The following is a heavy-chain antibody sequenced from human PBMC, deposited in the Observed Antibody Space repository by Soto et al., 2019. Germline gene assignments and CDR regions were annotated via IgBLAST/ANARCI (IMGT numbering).Heavy chain of an antibody. CDR3: ARDHPGYCSGGSCLYYYGLDV. CDR1: GGTFSSYA. D-gene: IGHD2-15*01. V-gene: IGHV1-69*13. Sequence: SVKVSCKASGGTFSSYAIRWGREAPVQGLEWMGGIIPIFSTTYYSQKFQGRVTITADESTSTAYMELNSLRSEDTALYYCARDHPGYCSGGSCLYYYGLDVWGQGTTVTISS. CDR2: IIPIFSTT. J-gene: IGHJ6*02.